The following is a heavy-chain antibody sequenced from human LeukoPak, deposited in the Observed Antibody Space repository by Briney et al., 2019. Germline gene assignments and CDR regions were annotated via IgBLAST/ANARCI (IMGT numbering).Heavy chain of an antibody. CDR2: IYPADSDT. D-gene: IGHD3-22*01. CDR1: GYSFTSYW. J-gene: IGHJ4*02. Sequence: RGESLKISCKGSGYSFTSYWIGWVRQMPGKGLEWMGIIYPADSDTRYSPSFQGQVTISADKSISTAYLQWSSLKASDTAMYYCARGGLGETDSSGFYSYWGQGTLVTVSS. V-gene: IGHV5-51*01. CDR3: ARGGLGETDSSGFYSY.